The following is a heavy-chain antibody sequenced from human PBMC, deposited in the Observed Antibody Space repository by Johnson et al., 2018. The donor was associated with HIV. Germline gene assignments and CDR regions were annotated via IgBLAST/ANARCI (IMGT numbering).Heavy chain of an antibody. D-gene: IGHD7-27*01. V-gene: IGHV3-NL1*01. CDR1: GFTFSSYP. J-gene: IGHJ3*02. CDR2: INSGGRT. CDR3: AKERSWAFDI. Sequence: VESGGGVVQPGRSLRLSCAASGFTFSSYPMHWVRQAPRKGLEWVSVINSGGRTYYADSVKGRFTISRDNSKNTLYLQMNSLRAEDTAVYYCAKERSWAFDIWGQGTMVTVS.